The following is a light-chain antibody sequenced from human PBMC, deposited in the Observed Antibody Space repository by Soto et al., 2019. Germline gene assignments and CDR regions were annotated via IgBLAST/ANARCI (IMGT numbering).Light chain of an antibody. V-gene: IGKV1-39*01. CDR1: LNINTY. CDR2: DAA. J-gene: IGKJ3*01. CDR3: QQTSSAPFT. Sequence: DIHMTQSPYSLSAAVGDRVTIACRASLNINTYLNWYQQKPGKAPKLLMFDAASLQSGVPSRFSGSGSRTDFTLTITSLLPEDFATYYCQQTSSAPFTFGPGTKVDIK.